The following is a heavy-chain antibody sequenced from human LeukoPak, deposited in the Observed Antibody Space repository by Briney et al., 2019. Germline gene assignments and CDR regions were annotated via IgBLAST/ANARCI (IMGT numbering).Heavy chain of an antibody. CDR1: GYSFASYW. D-gene: IGHD6-19*01. J-gene: IGHJ4*02. CDR3: ARRDSSGWYVFDY. Sequence: GESLKISCKGSGYSFASYWIAWVRQMPGKGLEWMGLIYPGDSDTRYSPSFQGQVSISVDKSISTAYLQWSSLKASDTAMYYCARRDSSGWYVFDYWGQGTLVTVSS. V-gene: IGHV5-51*01. CDR2: IYPGDSDT.